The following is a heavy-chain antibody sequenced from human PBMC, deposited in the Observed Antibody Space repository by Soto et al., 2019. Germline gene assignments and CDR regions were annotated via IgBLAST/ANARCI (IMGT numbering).Heavy chain of an antibody. V-gene: IGHV3-9*01. D-gene: IGHD3-22*01. J-gene: IGHJ3*02. CDR1: GFHFEDYA. CDR3: AKDPQSWLTSFDI. CDR2: ITHNSGSM. Sequence: EVQLVESGGGLVQPGRSLRLSCAASGFHFEDYAMHWVRQPPGTGLEGVSGITHNSGSMAYADSVKGRFTVSRDTAKNSLYLEMNSLTPEDTALYFCAKDPQSWLTSFDICGQGTMVIVS.